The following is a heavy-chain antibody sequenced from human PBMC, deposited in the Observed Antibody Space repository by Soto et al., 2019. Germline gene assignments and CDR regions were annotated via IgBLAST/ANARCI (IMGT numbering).Heavy chain of an antibody. J-gene: IGHJ1*01. CDR2: IYYSGST. CDR3: ARHEARCSGGSCYPGGTFQH. CDR1: GGSISSYY. Sequence: SETLSLTCTVSGGSISSYYWSWIRQPPGKGLEWIGYIYYSGSTNYNPSLKSRVTISVDTSKNQFSLKLSSVTAADTAVYYCARHEARCSGGSCYPGGTFQHWGQGTLVTVSS. V-gene: IGHV4-59*08. D-gene: IGHD2-15*01.